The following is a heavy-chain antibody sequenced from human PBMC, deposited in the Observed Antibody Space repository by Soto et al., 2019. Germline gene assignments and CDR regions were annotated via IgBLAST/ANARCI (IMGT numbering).Heavy chain of an antibody. CDR2: IKLDGSEK. CDR1: GFTFSHFW. CDR3: ARYTYSSGWSLTH. D-gene: IGHD6-19*01. V-gene: IGHV3-7*01. J-gene: IGHJ4*02. Sequence: GGSLRLSCAASGFTFSHFWMSWVRQAPGKGLEWVANIKLDGSEKLYVDSVKGRFTVSRDNAKNSLYLQMNSLRADDPAVYYCARYTYSSGWSLTHWGQGTLVTVSS.